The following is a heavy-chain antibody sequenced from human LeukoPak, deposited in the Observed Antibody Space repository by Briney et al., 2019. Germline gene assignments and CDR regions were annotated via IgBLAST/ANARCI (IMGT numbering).Heavy chain of an antibody. CDR2: ISYDGSNK. CDR3: ARDLIVG. CDR1: GFTFSSYA. Sequence: GGSLRLSCAASGFTFSSYAMHWVRQAPGKGLEWVAVISYDGSNKYYADSVKGRFTISRDNSKNTLYLQMNSLRAEDTAVYYRARDLIVGWGQGTLVTVSS. J-gene: IGHJ4*02. D-gene: IGHD2/OR15-2a*01. V-gene: IGHV3-30-3*01.